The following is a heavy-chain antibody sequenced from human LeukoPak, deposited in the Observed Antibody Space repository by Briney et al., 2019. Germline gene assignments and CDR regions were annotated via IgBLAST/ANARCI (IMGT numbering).Heavy chain of an antibody. J-gene: IGHJ4*02. Sequence: GGSLRLSCAASGFSSSSYAMSWVRQPRGKGLEWVSAISGGGGSTYYADSVKGRFTVSRDSSKNTLYLQMYSLRAEDTAVYFCAKQRSEVVIAATNYWGQGTLVTVSS. D-gene: IGHD2-15*01. CDR1: GFSSSSYA. V-gene: IGHV3-23*01. CDR2: ISGGGGST. CDR3: AKQRSEVVIAATNY.